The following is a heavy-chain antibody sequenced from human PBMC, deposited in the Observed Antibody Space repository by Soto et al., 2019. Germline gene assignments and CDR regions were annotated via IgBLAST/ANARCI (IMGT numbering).Heavy chain of an antibody. CDR2: IKEDGSVK. D-gene: IGHD3-3*01. V-gene: IGHV3-7*03. J-gene: IGHJ4*02. Sequence: GGSLRLSCEGFRLTFSPYWMTWVRQARGKGLEGVASIKEDGSVKNYADSVKGRFTVSRDNVKRAMFLQMTSVRVDDTAVYFCARDVSSEYASILDVWGRGARVTVSS. CDR3: ARDVSSEYASILDV. CDR1: RLTFSPYW.